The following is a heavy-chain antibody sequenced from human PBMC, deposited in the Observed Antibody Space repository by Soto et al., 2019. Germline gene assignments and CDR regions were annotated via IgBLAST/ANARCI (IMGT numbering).Heavy chain of an antibody. J-gene: IGHJ6*02. CDR3: ARHEQFYYYYGMDV. Sequence: PGESLKISCKASGYSFTTYWIAWVRQMPGKGLEWMGIINPGDSDIRYSPSFQGQVTISADNSISTAYLQWSSLKASGTAMYYCARHEQFYYYYGMDVWGQGTAVTVS. D-gene: IGHD4-4*01. CDR2: INPGDSDI. CDR1: GYSFTTYW. V-gene: IGHV5-51*01.